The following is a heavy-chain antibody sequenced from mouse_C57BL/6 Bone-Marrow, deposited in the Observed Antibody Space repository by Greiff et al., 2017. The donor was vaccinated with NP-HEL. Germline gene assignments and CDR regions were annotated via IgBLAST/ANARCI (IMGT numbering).Heavy chain of an antibody. CDR2: ISYDGSN. Sequence: EVQLQQSGPGLVKPSQSLSLTCSVTGYSITSGYYWNWIRQFPGNKLEWMGYISYDGSNNYNPSLKNRISITRDTSKNQFFLKLNSVTTEDTATYYCARDYYDYDVPFAYWGQGTLVTVSA. V-gene: IGHV3-6*01. CDR1: GYSITSGYY. D-gene: IGHD2-4*01. CDR3: ARDYYDYDVPFAY. J-gene: IGHJ3*01.